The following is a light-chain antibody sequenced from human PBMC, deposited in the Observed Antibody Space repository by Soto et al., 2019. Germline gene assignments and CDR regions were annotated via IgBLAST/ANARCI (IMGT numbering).Light chain of an antibody. J-gene: IGKJ1*01. CDR2: QAS. CDR3: QLYSVYSSWT. CDR1: ESISRW. V-gene: IGKV1-5*03. Sequence: DIEMTQSPSTLSASVGDRVTITCRASESISRWPAWYQQKPGKVPKLLIYQASSLESGVPSRFSGSGSGTEFTLTISSLQTEDFATYYCQLYSVYSSWTFGQGTKVDIK.